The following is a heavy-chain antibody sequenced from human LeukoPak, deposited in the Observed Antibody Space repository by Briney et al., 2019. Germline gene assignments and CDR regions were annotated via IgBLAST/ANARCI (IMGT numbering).Heavy chain of an antibody. Sequence: SETLSLTCAVYGGSFSGYYWSWIRQPPGKGLEWIGEINHSGSTNYNPSLKSRVTISVDTSKNQFSLKLSSVTAADTAMYYCASGRRNSYGDYGDYWGQGTLVTVSS. D-gene: IGHD4-17*01. CDR1: GGSFSGYY. CDR2: INHSGST. J-gene: IGHJ4*02. V-gene: IGHV4-34*01. CDR3: ASGRRNSYGDYGDY.